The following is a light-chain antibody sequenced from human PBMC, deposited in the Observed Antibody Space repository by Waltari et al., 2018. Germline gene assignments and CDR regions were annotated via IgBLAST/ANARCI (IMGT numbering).Light chain of an antibody. J-gene: IGKJ4*01. CDR1: QDISNY. CDR2: DAA. CDR3: QQYDNLPLT. V-gene: IGKV1-33*01. Sequence: DIQMTQSPSSLSASVGDRVTITCQASQDISNYLNWYQQKPGKAPKRLIYDAANLETGVTSTLSGSGSCTDFTFLISSLQPEDIATYYCQQYDNLPLTFGGGTKVEIK.